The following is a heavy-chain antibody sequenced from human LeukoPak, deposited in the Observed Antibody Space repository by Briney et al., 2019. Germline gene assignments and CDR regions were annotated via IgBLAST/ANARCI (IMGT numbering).Heavy chain of an antibody. CDR1: VGSISSYY. CDR3: ARRRHCGGDCHNDAFDI. CDR2: TYYSGST. D-gene: IGHD2-21*02. Sequence: PSETLSLTCTVSVGSISSYYWSWIRQPPGKGLEWIGNTYYSGSTNYNPSLKSRVTISVDTSKNQFSLKLSSVTAADTAVYYCARRRHCGGDCHNDAFDIWGQGTMVTVSS. V-gene: IGHV4-59*08. J-gene: IGHJ3*02.